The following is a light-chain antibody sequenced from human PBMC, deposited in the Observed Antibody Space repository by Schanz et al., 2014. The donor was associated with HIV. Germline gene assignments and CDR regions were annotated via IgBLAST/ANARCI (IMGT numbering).Light chain of an antibody. Sequence: QSVLTQPPSVSGAPGQRVTISCTGSSSNIGAGFGVHWYQQLPGTAPKLLIYGNYNRPSGVPDRFSGSKSGTSASLAISGLQSEDEADYYCAAWDDSLNGLWVFGGGTKLTVL. CDR3: AAWDDSLNGLWV. CDR2: GNY. J-gene: IGLJ3*02. V-gene: IGLV1-40*01. CDR1: SSNIGAGFG.